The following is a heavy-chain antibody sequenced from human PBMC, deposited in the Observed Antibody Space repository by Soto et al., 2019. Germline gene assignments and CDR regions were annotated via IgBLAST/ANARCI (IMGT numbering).Heavy chain of an antibody. Sequence: QVQLVESGGGLVRPGGSLRLSCEASGFTFRDYSMTWFRQAPGKGLEWLSYIDSSTKYTNYADSVKGRFTISRDNAKNSLYLQMNSLRADDTAVYYCAIESYYTMDCWGQGTMVTVSS. CDR1: GFTFRDYS. V-gene: IGHV3-11*05. CDR3: AIESYYTMDC. J-gene: IGHJ6*02. CDR2: IDSSTKYT.